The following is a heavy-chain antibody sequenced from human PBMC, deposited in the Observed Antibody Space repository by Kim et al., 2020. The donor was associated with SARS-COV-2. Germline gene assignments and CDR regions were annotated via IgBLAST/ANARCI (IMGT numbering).Heavy chain of an antibody. CDR3: ARGMRNCSSTSCYNGGFGY. Sequence: GRFTISRDNSKNTLYLQMGSLRAEDMAVYYCARGMRNCSSTSCYNGGFGYWGQGTLVTVSS. D-gene: IGHD2-2*02. J-gene: IGHJ4*02. V-gene: IGHV3-64*01.